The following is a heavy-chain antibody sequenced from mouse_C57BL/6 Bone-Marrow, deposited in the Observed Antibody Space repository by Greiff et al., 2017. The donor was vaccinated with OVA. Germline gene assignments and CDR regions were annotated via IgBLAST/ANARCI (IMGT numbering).Heavy chain of an antibody. CDR1: GFTFSSYA. J-gene: IGHJ3*01. V-gene: IGHV5-4*01. CDR2: ISDGGSYT. Sequence: EVQGVESGGGLVKPGGSLKLSCAASGFTFSSYAMSWVRQTPEKRLEWVANISDGGSYTYYPDNVKGRFTISRDNAKNNLYLQMSHLKSEDTAMYYCAREGYSKGFAYWGQGTLVTVSA. D-gene: IGHD2-5*01. CDR3: AREGYSKGFAY.